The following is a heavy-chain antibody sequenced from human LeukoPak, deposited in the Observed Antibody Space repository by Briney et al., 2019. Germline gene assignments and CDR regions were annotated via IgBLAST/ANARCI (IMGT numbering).Heavy chain of an antibody. CDR1: GFTFSSYW. Sequence: HPGGSLRLSCAASGFTFSSYWMSWVRQAPGKGLEWVANIKQDGSEKYYVDSVKGRFTISRDKAKNSLYLQMNSLRAEDTAVYYCARARYCSGGSCYSGYDYWGQGTLVTVSS. V-gene: IGHV3-7*01. D-gene: IGHD2-15*01. J-gene: IGHJ4*02. CDR3: ARARYCSGGSCYSGYDY. CDR2: IKQDGSEK.